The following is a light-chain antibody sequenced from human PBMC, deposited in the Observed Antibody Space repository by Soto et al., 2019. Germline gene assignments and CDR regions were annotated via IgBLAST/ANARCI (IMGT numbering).Light chain of an antibody. Sequence: QSALTQPPSASGFPGQSVTFSCAGTYSDVGAYNYVSWYQQQPGKAPKLIIFGATARPSGVPDRVSGSKAGNTASLTVSGLQAEDEAEYYCSSYGGRNNVVFGRGTELTV. CDR1: YSDVGAYNY. V-gene: IGLV2-8*01. J-gene: IGLJ2*01. CDR3: SSYGGRNNVV. CDR2: GAT.